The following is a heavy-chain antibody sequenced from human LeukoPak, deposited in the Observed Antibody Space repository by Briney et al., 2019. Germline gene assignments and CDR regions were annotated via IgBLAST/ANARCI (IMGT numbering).Heavy chain of an antibody. CDR2: FDPEDGET. D-gene: IGHD3-22*01. CDR1: GYTLTELS. Sequence: ASVKVSCKVSGYTLTELSMHWERQATGKGLEWMGGFDPEDGETIYAQKFQGRVTMTEDTSTDTAYMELSSLRSEDTAVYYCATFYYDSSGYFLLAYWGQGTLVTVSS. V-gene: IGHV1-24*01. CDR3: ATFYYDSSGYFLLAY. J-gene: IGHJ4*02.